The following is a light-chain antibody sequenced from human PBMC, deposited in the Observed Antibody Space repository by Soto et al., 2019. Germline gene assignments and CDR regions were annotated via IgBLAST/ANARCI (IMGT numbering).Light chain of an antibody. CDR3: QQYNNWVT. CDR2: GAS. Sequence: EIVMTQSPVTLSVSPGERVTLSCRASQSVSSNLAWYQQKPGQAPRLVIFGASTRATGIPARFSGSGSGTEFTLTVSSLQSEDFALYYCQQYNNWVTFGGGTKVEIK. V-gene: IGKV3-15*01. J-gene: IGKJ4*01. CDR1: QSVSSN.